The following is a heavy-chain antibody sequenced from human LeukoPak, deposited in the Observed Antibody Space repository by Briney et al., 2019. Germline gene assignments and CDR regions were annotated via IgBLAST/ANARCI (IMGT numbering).Heavy chain of an antibody. D-gene: IGHD6-19*01. CDR2: IFHSGST. V-gene: IGHV4-38-2*01. J-gene: IGHJ4*02. CDR1: GYSISSGYY. Sequence: SETLSLTCAVSGYSISSGYYWVWIGQPPGKGLEWIGSIFHSGSTYYNPSLQSRVTISLDTSKNQFSLKLSSVTAADTALYYCARGGYYISGWPFDYWAREPWSPSPQ. CDR3: ARGGYYISGWPFDY.